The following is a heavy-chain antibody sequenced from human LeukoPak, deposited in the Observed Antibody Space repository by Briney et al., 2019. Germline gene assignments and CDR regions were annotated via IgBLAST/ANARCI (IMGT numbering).Heavy chain of an antibody. CDR3: AKDRGGIAVADPAFDY. V-gene: IGHV3-23*01. CDR2: ISSSGGST. CDR1: GFTFSSYA. D-gene: IGHD6-19*01. Sequence: PGGSLRLSCAASGFTFSSYAMSWVRQAPGKGLEWVSAISSSGGSTYYADSVKGRFTISRDNSKNTLYLQMNSLRAEDTAVYYCAKDRGGIAVADPAFDYWGQGTLVTVSS. J-gene: IGHJ4*02.